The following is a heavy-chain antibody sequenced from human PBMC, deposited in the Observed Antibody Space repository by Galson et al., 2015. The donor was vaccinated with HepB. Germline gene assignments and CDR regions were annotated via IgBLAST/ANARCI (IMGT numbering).Heavy chain of an antibody. CDR1: GFTFSKYN. J-gene: IGHJ2*01. CDR3: ARTGTAGRYFDL. Sequence: SLRLSCAVSGFTFSKYNMNWVRQAPGKGLEWFSYISTASGTIYYAESVKGRFTISRDNAESSLYLQMDSLRAEDTAVYYCARTGTAGRYFDLWGRGTLVTVSS. CDR2: ISTASGTI. V-gene: IGHV3-48*01. D-gene: IGHD1-1*01.